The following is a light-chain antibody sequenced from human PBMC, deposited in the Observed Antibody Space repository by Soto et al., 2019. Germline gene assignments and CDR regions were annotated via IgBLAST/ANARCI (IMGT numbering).Light chain of an antibody. CDR3: QQYNNYSWT. J-gene: IGKJ1*01. V-gene: IGKV1-5*03. Sequence: DIQMTQSPSTLSASVGDRVAITCRASQSISIRLAWYQQKPGKAPKLLIYKASSLESGVPSRFSGSGSGTEFTLTISSLQPDDFATYYCQQYNNYSWTFGQGTKVEIK. CDR1: QSISIR. CDR2: KAS.